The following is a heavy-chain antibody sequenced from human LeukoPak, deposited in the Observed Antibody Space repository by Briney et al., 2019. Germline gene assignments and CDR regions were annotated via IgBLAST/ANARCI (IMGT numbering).Heavy chain of an antibody. CDR3: ARLAVAGITSVWFDP. CDR2: ISAYNGNT. CDR1: GYTFTSYG. J-gene: IGHJ5*02. V-gene: IGHV1-18*01. Sequence: ASVKVSCKASGYTFTSYGISWVRQAPGQGLEWMGCISAYNGNTNYAQKLQGRVTMTTDTSTSTAYMELRSLRSDDTAVYYCARLAVAGITSVWFDPWGQGTLVTVSS. D-gene: IGHD6-19*01.